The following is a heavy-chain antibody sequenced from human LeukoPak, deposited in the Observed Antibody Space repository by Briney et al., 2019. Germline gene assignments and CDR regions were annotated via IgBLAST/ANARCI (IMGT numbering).Heavy chain of an antibody. CDR3: ARGSAGYSSSWYDY. Sequence: SETLSLACTVSGASISPDYWSWIRQPPGKGLQFIGYIHYSGRTNYNPSLTSRVSISVDTSKNQFSLKLISVTAADTAVYYCARGSAGYSSSWYDYWGQGTLVTVSS. CDR2: IHYSGRT. J-gene: IGHJ4*02. D-gene: IGHD6-13*01. CDR1: GASISPDY. V-gene: IGHV4-59*01.